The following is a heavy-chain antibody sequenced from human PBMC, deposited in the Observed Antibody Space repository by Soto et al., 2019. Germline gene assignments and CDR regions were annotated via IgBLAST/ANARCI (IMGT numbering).Heavy chain of an antibody. CDR2: IYYSGST. D-gene: IGHD4-17*01. Sequence: KPSETLSLTCTVSGGSISSGGYYWSWIRQHPGKGLEWIGYIYYSGSTNYNPSLKSRVTISVDTSKNQFSLKLSSVTAADTAVYYCARGPYGDYVRAFDIWGQGTMVTVSS. J-gene: IGHJ3*02. CDR1: GGSISSGGYY. CDR3: ARGPYGDYVRAFDI. V-gene: IGHV4-31*03.